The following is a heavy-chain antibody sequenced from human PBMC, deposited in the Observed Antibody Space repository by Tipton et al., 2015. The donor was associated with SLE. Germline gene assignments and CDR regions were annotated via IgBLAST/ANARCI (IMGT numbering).Heavy chain of an antibody. D-gene: IGHD3-10*01. CDR3: AGLGLWFGEFYYYGMDV. V-gene: IGHV4-34*01. J-gene: IGHJ6*02. Sequence: GLVKPSETLSLTCAVYGGSFSGYYWSWIRQPPGKGLEWIGEINHSGSTNYNPSLKSRATISVDTSKNQFSLKLSSVTAADTAVYYCAGLGLWFGEFYYYGMDVWGQGTTVTVSS. CDR1: GGSFSGYY. CDR2: INHSGST.